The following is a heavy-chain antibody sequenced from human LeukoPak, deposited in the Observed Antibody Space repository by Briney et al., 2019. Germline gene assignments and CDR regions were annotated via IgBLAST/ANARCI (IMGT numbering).Heavy chain of an antibody. J-gene: IGHJ6*02. CDR2: IWYDGSNK. D-gene: IGHD2/OR15-2a*01. CDR3: ARDFSSFCGMDV. V-gene: IGHV3-33*01. Sequence: GRSLRLSCAASGFTLSSYGMHWVRQAPGKGLEWVAVIWYDGSNKYYADSVKGRFTISRDNSKNTLYLQMNSLRAEDTAVYYCARDFSSFCGMDVWGQGTTVTVSS. CDR1: GFTLSSYG.